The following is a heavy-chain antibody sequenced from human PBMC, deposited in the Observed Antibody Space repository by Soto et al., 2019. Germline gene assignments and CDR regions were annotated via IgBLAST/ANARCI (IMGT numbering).Heavy chain of an antibody. CDR3: ARTPPGELLWFGELLNFDY. CDR2: MNPNSGNT. J-gene: IGHJ4*02. V-gene: IGHV1-8*01. CDR1: GYTFTSYD. D-gene: IGHD3-10*01. Sequence: ASVKVSCKASGYTFTSYDINWVRQATGQGLEWMGWMNPNSGNTGYAQKFQGRVTMTRNTSISTAYMELSSLRSEDTAVYYCARTPPGELLWFGELLNFDYWGQGTLVTSPQ.